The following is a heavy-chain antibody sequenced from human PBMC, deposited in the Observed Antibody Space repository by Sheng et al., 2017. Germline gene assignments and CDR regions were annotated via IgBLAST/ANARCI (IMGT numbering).Heavy chain of an antibody. J-gene: IGHJ4*02. CDR1: GFSFGSYE. V-gene: IGHV3-48*03. Sequence: GGSLRLSCAASGFSFGSYEMNWVRQAPGKGLEWISYISSGGSSKYYADSVKGRFTISRDNAKNSLYLQMNSLRAEDTAVYYCARGDCSYTDCRHLVFDYWGQGTLVTVSS. CDR3: ARGDCSYTDCRHLVFDY. D-gene: IGHD3-16*02. CDR2: ISSGGSSK.